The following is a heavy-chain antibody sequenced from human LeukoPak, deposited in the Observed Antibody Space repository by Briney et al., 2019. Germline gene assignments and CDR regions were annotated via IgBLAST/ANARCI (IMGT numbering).Heavy chain of an antibody. V-gene: IGHV4-4*07. Sequence: SETLSLTCTVSGGSISSYYWSWIRQPAGKGLEWIGRIYTSGSTNYNPSLKSRVTMSVDTSKNQFSLKLSSVTAADTAVYYCAVRPNYDFWSGYPHYYYCGMDVWGQGTTVTVSS. CDR1: GGSISSYY. D-gene: IGHD3-3*01. CDR2: IYTSGST. CDR3: AVRPNYDFWSGYPHYYYCGMDV. J-gene: IGHJ6*02.